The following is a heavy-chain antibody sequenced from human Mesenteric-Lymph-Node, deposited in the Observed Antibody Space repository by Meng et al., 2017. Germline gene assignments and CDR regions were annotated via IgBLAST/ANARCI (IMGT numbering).Heavy chain of an antibody. V-gene: IGHV3-23*01. CDR1: GFTFSNYA. Sequence: GGSLRLSCAASGFTFSNYAMIWVRQAPGKGLEWLSAISSSGSTTYYADSVRGRFTISRDNSKDTLSLQMNSLRAEDTAVYFCAKVWAGLAAATRFDYWGQGTLVTVSS. D-gene: IGHD6-13*01. CDR3: AKVWAGLAAATRFDY. CDR2: ISSSGSTT. J-gene: IGHJ4*02.